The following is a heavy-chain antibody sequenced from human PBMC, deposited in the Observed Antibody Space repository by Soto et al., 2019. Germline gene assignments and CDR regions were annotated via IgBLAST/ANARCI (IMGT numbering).Heavy chain of an antibody. V-gene: IGHV4-39*01. Sequence: PSETLSLTCTVSGGSISSSSYYWGWIRQPPGKGLEWIGSIYYSGSTYYNPSLKSRVTISVDTSKNQFSLKLSSVTAADTAVYYCATQGEIAAEYYYYGMDVWGQGTTVTVSS. CDR2: IYYSGST. D-gene: IGHD6-6*01. J-gene: IGHJ6*02. CDR1: GGSISSSSYY. CDR3: ATQGEIAAEYYYYGMDV.